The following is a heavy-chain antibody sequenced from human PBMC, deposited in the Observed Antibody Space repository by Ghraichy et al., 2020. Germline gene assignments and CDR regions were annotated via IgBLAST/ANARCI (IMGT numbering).Heavy chain of an antibody. CDR1: GFTFSSYA. CDR2: MSANGISI. J-gene: IGHJ4*02. V-gene: IGHV3-23*01. D-gene: IGHD1-7*01. Sequence: LSLTCAASGFTFSSYAMTWVRQAPGKGLEWVSHMSANGISIYYADSVKGRFTISRDNSKNTLFLHMNSLRAEDTALYYCAKELTETTGGFDCWGQGTLVTVSS. CDR3: AKELTETTGGFDC.